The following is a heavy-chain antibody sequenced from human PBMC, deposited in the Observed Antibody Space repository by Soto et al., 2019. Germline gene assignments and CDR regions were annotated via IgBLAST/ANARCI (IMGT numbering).Heavy chain of an antibody. Sequence: KPSETLSLTCTVSGGSISSADYYWSWIRQPPGKGLEWIGYIYYSGTTYYNPSLKSRVSISDDTSKNQFSLQLSSVTAADTAVYFCARLVPTTIHDSWGQGVLATVSS. D-gene: IGHD1-26*01. J-gene: IGHJ4*02. V-gene: IGHV4-30-4*01. CDR1: GGSISSADYY. CDR2: IYYSGTT. CDR3: ARLVPTTIHDS.